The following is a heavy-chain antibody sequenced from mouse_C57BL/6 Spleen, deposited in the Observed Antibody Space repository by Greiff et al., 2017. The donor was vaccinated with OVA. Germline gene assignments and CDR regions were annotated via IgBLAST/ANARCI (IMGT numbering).Heavy chain of an antibody. CDR1: GFTFTDYY. V-gene: IGHV7-3*01. Sequence: DVHLVESGGGLVQPGGSLSLSCAASGFTFTDYYMSWVRQPPGKALEWLGFIRNKANGYTTEYSASVKGRFTISRDNSQSILYLQMNALRAEYSATYYCARYGGWGYVDYWGQGTTLTVSS. CDR2: IRNKANGYTT. CDR3: ARYGGWGYVDY. J-gene: IGHJ2*01. D-gene: IGHD3-2*02.